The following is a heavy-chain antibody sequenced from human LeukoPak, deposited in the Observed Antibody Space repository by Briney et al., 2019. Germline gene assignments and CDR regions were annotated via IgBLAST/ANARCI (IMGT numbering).Heavy chain of an antibody. Sequence: GASVKVSCKAFGYTFTSSYMHWVRQAPGQGPEWMGVISPSGGSTTYAQKFQGRVTLTRDMSTSTDYLELSSLRSEDTAVYYCATLRSKKGGSYFDPWGQGTLVTVSS. CDR2: ISPSGGST. J-gene: IGHJ5*02. CDR1: GYTFTSSY. D-gene: IGHD1-26*01. CDR3: ATLRSKKGGSYFDP. V-gene: IGHV1-46*01.